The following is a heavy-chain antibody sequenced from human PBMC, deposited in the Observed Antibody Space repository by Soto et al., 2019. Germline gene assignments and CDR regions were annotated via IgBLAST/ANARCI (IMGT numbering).Heavy chain of an antibody. V-gene: IGHV3-15*07. J-gene: IGHJ3*02. CDR1: GVTFSNAW. Sequence: GGSLRLSWAASGVTFSNAWRNWVRQAPGKGLEWVGRIKSKTDGGTTDYAAPVKGRFTILRDDSKNTLYLQMNSLKTEDTAVYYCTSHVVRYYDSSRGIWGQGTMVTVS. D-gene: IGHD3-22*01. CDR3: TSHVVRYYDSSRGI. CDR2: IKSKTDGGTT.